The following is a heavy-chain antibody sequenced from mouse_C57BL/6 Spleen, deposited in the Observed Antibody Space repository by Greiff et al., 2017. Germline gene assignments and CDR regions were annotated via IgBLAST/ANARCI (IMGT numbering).Heavy chain of an antibody. V-gene: IGHV5-9-1*02. CDR2: ISSGGDYI. J-gene: IGHJ1*03. CDR1: GFTFSSYA. Sequence: EVKLVESGEGLVKPGGSLKLSCAASGFTFSSYAMSWVRQTPEKRLEWVAYISSGGDYIYYADTVKGRFTISRDNARNTLYLQMSSLKSEDTAMYYCTRSYYGSSYVDWYFDVWGTGTTVTVSS. CDR3: TRSYYGSSYVDWYFDV. D-gene: IGHD1-1*01.